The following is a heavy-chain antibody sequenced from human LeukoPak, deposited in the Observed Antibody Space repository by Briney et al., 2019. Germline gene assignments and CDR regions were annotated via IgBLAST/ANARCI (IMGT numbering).Heavy chain of an antibody. Sequence: GGSLRLSCAASGFTFSSYGMHWVRQAPGKGLEWVAFIRYDGSNKYYADSVKGRFTISRDNSKNTLYLQMNSLRAEDTAVYYCAKDLNVASMNLDYWGQGTLVTVSS. CDR3: AKDLNVASMNLDY. J-gene: IGHJ4*02. CDR2: IRYDGSNK. D-gene: IGHD1-1*01. V-gene: IGHV3-30*02. CDR1: GFTFSSYG.